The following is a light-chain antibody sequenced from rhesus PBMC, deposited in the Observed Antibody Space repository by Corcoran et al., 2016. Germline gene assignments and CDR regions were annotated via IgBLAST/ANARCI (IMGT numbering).Light chain of an antibody. CDR1: QGISSY. CDR3: QQYNSLPPT. CDR2: YAN. Sequence: DIQMTQSPSSLSASVGDRVTITCRASQGISSYLNWYQQKPGKAPKLLSYYANSLESGVPSRFSGSGSGTEFTLTISSLQPEDFATYYCQQYNSLPPTFGGGTKVEIK. V-gene: IGKV1-32*01. J-gene: IGKJ4*01.